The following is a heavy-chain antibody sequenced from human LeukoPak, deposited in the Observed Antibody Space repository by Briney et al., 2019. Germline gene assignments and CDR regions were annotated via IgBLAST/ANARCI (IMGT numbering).Heavy chain of an antibody. CDR3: ARRGYCSGGSCYSGVWFDP. CDR1: GYSFTSYW. Sequence: GESLKISCKGSGYSFTSYWIGWVRQIPGKGLEWMGIIYPGDSDTRYSPSFQGQVTISADKSISTAYLQWSSLKASDTAMYYCARRGYCSGGSCYSGVWFDPWGQGTLVTVSS. D-gene: IGHD2-15*01. J-gene: IGHJ5*02. V-gene: IGHV5-51*01. CDR2: IYPGDSDT.